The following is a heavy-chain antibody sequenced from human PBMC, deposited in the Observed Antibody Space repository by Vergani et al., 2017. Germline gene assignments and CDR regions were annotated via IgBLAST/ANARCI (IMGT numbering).Heavy chain of an antibody. CDR1: GFTFSTYA. V-gene: IGHV3-23*01. D-gene: IGHD2-15*01. CDR3: VVCSGGSCPPDAFDI. Sequence: EVQLLESGGSLKQPGGSVRLSCAASGFTFSTYAMHWVRQAPGKGLEWVSALTGGGGSTYYADSFKGRFIISRDNSRDTLYLQMNTLRPEDTAVYYCVVCSGGSCPPDAFDIWGQGTMVTVSS. J-gene: IGHJ3*02. CDR2: LTGGGGST.